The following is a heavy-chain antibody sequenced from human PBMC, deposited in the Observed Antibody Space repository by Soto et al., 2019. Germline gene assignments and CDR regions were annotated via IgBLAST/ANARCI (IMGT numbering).Heavy chain of an antibody. Sequence: QVQLQESGPGLVKPSQTLSLTCTVSGGSISSGDYYWSWIRQPPGKGLEWFGYIYYSGSTYYNPSLRSRVTISVDTSKNQFSLKLSSVTAADTAVYYCARVRHDYVWGSYRPNWFDPWGQGTLVTVSS. CDR1: GGSISSGDYY. D-gene: IGHD3-16*02. CDR3: ARVRHDYVWGSYRPNWFDP. V-gene: IGHV4-30-4*01. CDR2: IYYSGST. J-gene: IGHJ5*02.